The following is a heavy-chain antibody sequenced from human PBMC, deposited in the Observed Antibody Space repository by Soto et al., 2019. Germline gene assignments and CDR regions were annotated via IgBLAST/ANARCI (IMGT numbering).Heavy chain of an antibody. V-gene: IGHV1-18*01. CDR1: GYGFTTYG. J-gene: IGHJ4*02. CDR3: ARGRYGDY. CDR2: ISAHNGNT. D-gene: IGHD1-1*01. Sequence: QVHLVQSGAEVKKPGASVKVSCKGSGYGFTTYGITWVRQAPGQGLEWMAWISAHNGNTNYAQKLQGRVTVTRDTSTSTAYMELRSLRSADTAVYYFARGRYGDYWGQGALVTVSS.